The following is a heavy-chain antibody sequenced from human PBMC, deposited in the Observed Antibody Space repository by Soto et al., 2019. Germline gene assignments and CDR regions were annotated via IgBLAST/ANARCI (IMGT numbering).Heavy chain of an antibody. CDR3: ALVYYYDSSGYSPSDYYYYGMDV. V-gene: IGHV5-51*01. Sequence: GESLKMSCMGSGYSFTSYWIGWVRQMPGKGLEWMGIIYPGDSDTRYSPSFQGQVTISADKSISTAYLQWSSLKASDTAMCYCALVYYYDSSGYSPSDYYYYGMDVWGQGTTVTAP. CDR2: IYPGDSDT. J-gene: IGHJ6*02. D-gene: IGHD3-22*01. CDR1: GYSFTSYW.